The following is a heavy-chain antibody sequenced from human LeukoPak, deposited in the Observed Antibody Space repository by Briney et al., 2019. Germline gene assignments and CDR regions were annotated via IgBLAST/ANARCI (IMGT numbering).Heavy chain of an antibody. Sequence: GRSLRLSCAASGFTFSSYGMHWVRQAPGKGLEWVAVIWYDGSNKYYADSVKGRFTISRDNSKNTLYLQMNSLRAEDTAVYYCAKDGGLWVSAHWGDSWGRGTLVTVSS. CDR1: GFTFSSYG. CDR3: AKDGGLWVSAHWGDS. V-gene: IGHV3-33*06. J-gene: IGHJ4*02. CDR2: IWYDGSNK. D-gene: IGHD7-27*01.